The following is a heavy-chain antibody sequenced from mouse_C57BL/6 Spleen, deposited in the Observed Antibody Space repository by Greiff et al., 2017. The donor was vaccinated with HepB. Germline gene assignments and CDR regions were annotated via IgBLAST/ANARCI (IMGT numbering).Heavy chain of an antibody. Sequence: DVKLVESGGGLVQPGGSLSLSCAASGFTFTDYYMSWVRQPPGKALEWLGFIRNKANGYTTEYSASVKGRFTISRDNSQSILYLQMNALRAEDSATYYCARSYYDYSPYYFDYWGQGTTLTVSS. CDR2: IRNKANGYTT. V-gene: IGHV7-3*01. J-gene: IGHJ2*01. CDR3: ARSYYDYSPYYFDY. CDR1: GFTFTDYY. D-gene: IGHD2-4*01.